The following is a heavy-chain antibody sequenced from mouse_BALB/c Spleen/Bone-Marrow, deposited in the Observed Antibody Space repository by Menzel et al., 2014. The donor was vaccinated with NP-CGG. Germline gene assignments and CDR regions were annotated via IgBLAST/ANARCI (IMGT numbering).Heavy chain of an antibody. V-gene: IGHV4-1*02. J-gene: IGHJ1*01. CDR1: GFDFSRYW. CDR2: INPDSNTI. Sequence: EVKLMESGGGLVQPGGSLKLSCAASGFDFSRYWMGWVRQAPGKGLEWIGEINPDSNTINYTPSLKDKFIISRDNAKNTLYLQMSKVRSEDTALYYCARLNYYGNLFVWGAGTTVTGSS. CDR3: ARLNYYGNLFV. D-gene: IGHD1-1*01.